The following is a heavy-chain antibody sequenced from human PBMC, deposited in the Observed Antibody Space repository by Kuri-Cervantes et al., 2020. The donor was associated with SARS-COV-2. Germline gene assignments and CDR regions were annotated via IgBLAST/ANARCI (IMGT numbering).Heavy chain of an antibody. CDR2: MNPNSGNT. V-gene: IGHV1-8*03. Sequence: ASVKVSCKASGYTFTSYDINWVRQATGQGLEWMGWMNPNSGNTGYAQKFQGRVTITTDESTSTAYMELSSLRSEDTAVYYCARTYYDFWSGYYTGGWFDPWGQGTLVTVSS. J-gene: IGHJ5*02. CDR1: GYTFTSYD. D-gene: IGHD3-3*01. CDR3: ARTYYDFWSGYYTGGWFDP.